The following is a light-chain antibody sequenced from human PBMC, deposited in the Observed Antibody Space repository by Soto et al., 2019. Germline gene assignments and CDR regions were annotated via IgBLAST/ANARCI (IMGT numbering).Light chain of an antibody. CDR3: QQYNSYSEA. J-gene: IGKJ1*01. CDR1: QSISTW. CDR2: DAS. V-gene: IGKV1-5*01. Sequence: DIQMTQSPSTLSASVGDRVTITCRASQSISTWLAWYQQKPGKAPKLLIYDASSLQSGVPSRFSGHGSGTDFTLTISSLQPDDFATYYCQQYNSYSEAFGQGTKVDIK.